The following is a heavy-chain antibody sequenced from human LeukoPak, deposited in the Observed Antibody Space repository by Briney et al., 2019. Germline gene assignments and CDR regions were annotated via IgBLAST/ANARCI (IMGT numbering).Heavy chain of an antibody. V-gene: IGHV4-61*08. J-gene: IGHJ3*01. CDR2: FYSGGTT. Sequence: PSETLSLTCTVSGDSVTSGEFHRNWIRQSPGKGLEWIGYFYSGGTTTYNPSFKSRVTISVDTSNNKVSLRLSSVTAADTAVYYCARDSRGYSEYAPVWGQGTMVTVSS. D-gene: IGHD5-12*01. CDR3: ARDSRGYSEYAPV. CDR1: GDSVTSGEFH.